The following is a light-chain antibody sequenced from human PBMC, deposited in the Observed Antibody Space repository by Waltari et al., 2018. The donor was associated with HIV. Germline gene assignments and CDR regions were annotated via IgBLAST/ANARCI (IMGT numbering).Light chain of an antibody. J-gene: IGLJ2*01. V-gene: IGLV3-21*04. CDR3: QVWDSSGDHPL. Sequence: SYVLTQPPSVSVAPGKTARITCGGNNIASKSVHWYQHKRGQAPVLVISADSDRPSGIPERFSGSNAGNTATLTISRVEAGDEADYYCQVWDSSGDHPLFGGGTKLTVL. CDR2: ADS. CDR1: NIASKS.